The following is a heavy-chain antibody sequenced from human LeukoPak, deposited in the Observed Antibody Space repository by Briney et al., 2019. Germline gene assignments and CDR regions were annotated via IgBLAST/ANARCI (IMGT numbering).Heavy chain of an antibody. D-gene: IGHD2-8*01. V-gene: IGHV1-69*01. CDR3: ARVSQDIVLMVYTHASDI. Sequence: ASVKVSCKASGGTFSSYAISWVRQAPGQGLEWMGGIIPIFGTANYAQKFQGRVTITADESTSTAYMELSSLRSEDTAVYYCARVSQDIVLMVYTHASDIWGQGTMVTVSS. CDR2: IIPIFGTA. CDR1: GGTFSSYA. J-gene: IGHJ3*02.